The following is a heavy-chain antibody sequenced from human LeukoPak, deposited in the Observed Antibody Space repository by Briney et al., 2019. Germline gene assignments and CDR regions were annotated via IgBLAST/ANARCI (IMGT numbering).Heavy chain of an antibody. CDR2: IIPILDLT. D-gene: IGHD3/OR15-3a*01. J-gene: IGHJ4*02. CDR1: GGAFNNNA. V-gene: IGHV1-69*04. Sequence: GASVKVSCKASGGAFNNNAINWVRQAPGQGLEWMGRIIPILDLTNYAEKFQVRVTITADKSTNTAYMELSSLRSEDTAVYYCAGDRTGQYFDFWGQGTLLSVS. CDR3: AGDRTGQYFDF.